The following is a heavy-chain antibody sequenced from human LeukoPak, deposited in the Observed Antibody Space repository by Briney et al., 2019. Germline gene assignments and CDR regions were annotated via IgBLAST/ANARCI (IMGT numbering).Heavy chain of an antibody. V-gene: IGHV1-2*02. D-gene: IGHD1-26*01. CDR2: INPNSGGT. Sequence: GASVQVSCKASGYSFTSYGITWVRQAPGQGLEWMGWINPNSGGTNYAQKFQGRVTLTRDTSISTAYMELSRLTSDDTAVYYCARGHSDIWYSLGHWGQGTLVTVS. CDR1: GYSFTSYG. J-gene: IGHJ4*02. CDR3: ARGHSDIWYSLGH.